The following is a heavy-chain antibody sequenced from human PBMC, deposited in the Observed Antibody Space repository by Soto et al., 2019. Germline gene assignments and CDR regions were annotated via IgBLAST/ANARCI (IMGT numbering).Heavy chain of an antibody. CDR2: ISYDGSNK. CDR1: GFTFSSYG. J-gene: IGHJ3*02. V-gene: IGHV3-30*18. Sequence: QVPLVESGGGVVQPGRSLRLSCAASGFTFSSYGMHWVRQAPGKGLEWVAVISYDGSNKYYADSVKGRFTISRDNSKNTLYLQMNSLRAEDTAVYYCAKEIGDYRLGDAFDIWGQGTMVTVSS. D-gene: IGHD4-17*01. CDR3: AKEIGDYRLGDAFDI.